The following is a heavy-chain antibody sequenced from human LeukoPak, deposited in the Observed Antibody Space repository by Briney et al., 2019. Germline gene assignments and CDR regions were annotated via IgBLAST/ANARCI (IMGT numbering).Heavy chain of an antibody. CDR1: GFTFSSYS. D-gene: IGHD6-13*01. CDR2: ISSSSSYM. Sequence: GGSLRLSCAASGFTFSSYSMNWVRQAPGKGLEWVSSISSSSSYMYYADSVKGRFTISRDNAKNSLYMQVNSLRAKDTAVYYCARGGYSSSWYHDSWGQGTLVTVSS. V-gene: IGHV3-21*01. CDR3: ARGGYSSSWYHDS. J-gene: IGHJ4*02.